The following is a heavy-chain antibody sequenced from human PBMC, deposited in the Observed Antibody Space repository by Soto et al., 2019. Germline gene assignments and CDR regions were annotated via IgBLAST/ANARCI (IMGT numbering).Heavy chain of an antibody. CDR2: IAYVGSNK. J-gene: IGHJ4*02. D-gene: IGHD1-26*01. V-gene: IGHV3-30-3*01. Sequence: QPGGSLRLSCAASGFTFPTYTMHWARQAPGEGLEWVAGIAYVGSNKFYADLVKGRFTISRDNSKNTLFLQMNSLRSEDTAVYYCARSGGSLDYWGRGTLVTVS. CDR3: ARSGGSLDY. CDR1: GFTFPTYT.